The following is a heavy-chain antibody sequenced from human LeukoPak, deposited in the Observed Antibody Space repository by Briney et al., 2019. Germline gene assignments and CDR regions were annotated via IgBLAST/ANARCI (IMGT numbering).Heavy chain of an antibody. CDR1: GFTFSSSA. V-gene: IGHV3-23*01. J-gene: IGHJ6*03. D-gene: IGHD3-22*01. CDR2: ISGGGGST. CDR3: ARDTYYYDSSGYPYYYYYMDV. Sequence: GGSLRLSCAASGFTFSSSAMSWVRQAPGKGLEWLSTISGGGGSTYYADSVKGRFTISRDNAKNSLYLQMNSLRAEDTAVYYCARDTYYYDSSGYPYYYYYMDVWGKGTTVTISS.